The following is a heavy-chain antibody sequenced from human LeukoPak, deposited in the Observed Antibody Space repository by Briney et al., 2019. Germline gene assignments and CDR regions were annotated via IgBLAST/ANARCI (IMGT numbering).Heavy chain of an antibody. D-gene: IGHD6-19*01. J-gene: IGHJ4*02. CDR1: GFTFNTYA. CDR3: AKQVSSGYFDY. Sequence: GESLRLSCSTSGFTFNTYAMSWVRQASGKGLEWVSATSGSGDTSYYIDSVKGRFTISRDNSKNTLYLQMNSLRAEDTAVYYCAKQVSSGYFDYWGQGTLVTVSS. CDR2: TSGSGDTS. V-gene: IGHV3-23*01.